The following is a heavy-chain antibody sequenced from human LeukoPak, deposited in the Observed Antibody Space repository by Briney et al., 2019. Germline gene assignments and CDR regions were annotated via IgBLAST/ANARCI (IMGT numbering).Heavy chain of an antibody. D-gene: IGHD6-13*01. CDR1: GFTFSRYW. CDR3: TRIGYSGSSFDY. J-gene: IGHJ4*02. Sequence: PGGSLRLSCAASGFTFSRYWMSWVRQAPGKGLDGVASIKEDGSEKNYVDSLKGRFSISRDNARNSLHLQMNSLRAEYTVEYYCTRIGYSGSSFDYWGQGTLVTVSS. V-gene: IGHV3-7*05. CDR2: IKEDGSEK.